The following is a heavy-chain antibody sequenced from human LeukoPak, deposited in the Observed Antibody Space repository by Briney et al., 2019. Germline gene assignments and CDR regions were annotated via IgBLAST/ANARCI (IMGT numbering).Heavy chain of an antibody. CDR2: IYYSGST. D-gene: IGHD3-9*01. CDR1: GGSISSSSYY. J-gene: IGHJ4*02. V-gene: IGHV4-61*01. CDR3: ARDRGDILTGYYSYYFDY. Sequence: SETLSLTCTVSGGSISSSSYYWGWIRQPPGKGLEWIGYIYYSGSTNYNPSLKSRVTISVDTSKNQFSLKLSSVTAADTAVYYCARDRGDILTGYYSYYFDYWGQGTLVTVSS.